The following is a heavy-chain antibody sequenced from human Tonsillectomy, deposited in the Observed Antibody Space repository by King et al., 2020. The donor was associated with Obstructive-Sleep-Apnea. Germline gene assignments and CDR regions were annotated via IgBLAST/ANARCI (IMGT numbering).Heavy chain of an antibody. V-gene: IGHV3-23*04. CDR3: ATSEQWLAYYYYYGMDV. D-gene: IGHD6-19*01. CDR2: ISGSGGST. Sequence: LVQSGGGLVQPGGSLRLSCAASGFTFSSYAMNWVRQAPGKGLEWVSTISGSGGSTYYADSVKGRFTISRDNSKNTLYLQMNSLRAEDTAVYYCATSEQWLAYYYYYGMDVWGQGPTVTVSS. J-gene: IGHJ6*02. CDR1: GFTFSSYA.